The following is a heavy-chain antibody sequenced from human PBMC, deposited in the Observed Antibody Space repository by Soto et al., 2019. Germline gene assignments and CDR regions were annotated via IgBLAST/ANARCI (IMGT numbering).Heavy chain of an antibody. CDR2: IKNKNDGGTI. D-gene: IGHD3-10*01. V-gene: IGHV3-15*07. Sequence: EVELVASGGGLVKPGGSLTLSCAASGFSFKNAWMNWVRQAPGKGLEWVGRIKNKNDGGTIDYAAFVKGRFTISRDASENTLYLHMNDLKTEDSAVYFCTGLWFGEIYNYWGQGSLVTVSS. CDR1: GFSFKNAW. J-gene: IGHJ4*01. CDR3: TGLWFGEIYNY.